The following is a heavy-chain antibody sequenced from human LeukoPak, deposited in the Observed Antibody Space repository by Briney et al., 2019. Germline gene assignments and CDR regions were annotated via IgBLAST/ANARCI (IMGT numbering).Heavy chain of an antibody. Sequence: ASVQVSCKASGYTFTSYYMHWVRQAPGQGLEWMGIINPSGGSTSYAQKFQGRVTMTRDTSTSTVYMELSSLRSEDTAVYYCATAPGIAAAGDYWGQGTLVTVSS. J-gene: IGHJ4*02. CDR1: GYTFTSYY. V-gene: IGHV1-46*01. D-gene: IGHD6-13*01. CDR2: INPSGGST. CDR3: ATAPGIAAAGDY.